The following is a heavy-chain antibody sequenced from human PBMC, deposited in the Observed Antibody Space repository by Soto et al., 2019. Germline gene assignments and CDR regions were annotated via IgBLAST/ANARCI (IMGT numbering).Heavy chain of an antibody. Sequence: GGSLRLSCASSGLPFISYAMSWVRQATGKGLEWVSAISGSGGSTYYADSVKGRFTISRDNSKNTLYLQMNSLRAEDTAVYYCAKDRYYDSSGYYPGYFDYWGQGTLVTVSS. CDR1: GLPFISYA. D-gene: IGHD3-22*01. CDR2: ISGSGGST. CDR3: AKDRYYDSSGYYPGYFDY. V-gene: IGHV3-23*01. J-gene: IGHJ4*02.